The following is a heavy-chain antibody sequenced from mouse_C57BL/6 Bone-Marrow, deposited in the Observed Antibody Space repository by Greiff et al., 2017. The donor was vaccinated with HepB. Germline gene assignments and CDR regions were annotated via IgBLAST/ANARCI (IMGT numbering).Heavy chain of an antibody. CDR3: ERDLLWSYYYAMDY. D-gene: IGHD2-1*01. Sequence: QVQLQQPGAELVKPGASVKLSCKASGYTFTSYWMQWVKQRPGQGLEWIGEIDPSDSYTNYNQKFKGKATLTVDTSSSTAYMQLSSLTSEDSAVYYCERDLLWSYYYAMDYWGQGTSVTVSS. CDR1: GYTFTSYW. J-gene: IGHJ4*01. V-gene: IGHV1-50*01. CDR2: IDPSDSYT.